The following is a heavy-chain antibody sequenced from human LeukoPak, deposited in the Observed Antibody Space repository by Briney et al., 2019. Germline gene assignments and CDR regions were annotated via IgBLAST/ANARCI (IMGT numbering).Heavy chain of an antibody. CDR3: ARASSTDWYNWFDA. CDR2: IYHNGGT. D-gene: IGHD3-9*01. Sequence: SETLSLTCAVSGVSISGSGYSWSWLRQPPGKGLEWIGYIYHNGGTYYNPSLKSRVTVSLDVSRNQFSLRLTSVTAADTAVYFCARASSTDWYNWFDAWGQGILVTVSS. V-gene: IGHV4-30-2*01. CDR1: GVSISGSGYS. J-gene: IGHJ5*02.